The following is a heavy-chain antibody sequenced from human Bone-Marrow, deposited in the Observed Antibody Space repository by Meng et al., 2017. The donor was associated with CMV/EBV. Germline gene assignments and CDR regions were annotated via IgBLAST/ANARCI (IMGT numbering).Heavy chain of an antibody. Sequence: GESLKISCAASGFTFSSYWMHWVRQAPGKGVVWVSRINSDGSSTSYADSVKGRFTISRDNAKNTLYLQMNSLRAEDTAVYYCARESTRMTTRGFYYYYGMDVWGQGTTVTVSS. CDR2: INSDGSST. CDR1: GFTFSSYW. D-gene: IGHD4-11*01. CDR3: ARESTRMTTRGFYYYYGMDV. V-gene: IGHV3-74*01. J-gene: IGHJ6*02.